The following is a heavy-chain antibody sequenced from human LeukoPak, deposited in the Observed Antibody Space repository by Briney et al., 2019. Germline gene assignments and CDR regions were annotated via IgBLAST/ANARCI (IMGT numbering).Heavy chain of an antibody. Sequence: GGSLRLSCAVSGFTVSRNYMSWVRQAPGKGLEWVGRIKSKVDGGTTDYVAPVKGRFTISRDDSKNTLYLRMNSLKNEDTAVYYCSTDSYAYSGLDYWGQGTLVTVSS. CDR1: GFTVSRNY. CDR2: IKSKVDGGTT. CDR3: STDSYAYSGLDY. V-gene: IGHV3-15*01. D-gene: IGHD3-16*01. J-gene: IGHJ4*02.